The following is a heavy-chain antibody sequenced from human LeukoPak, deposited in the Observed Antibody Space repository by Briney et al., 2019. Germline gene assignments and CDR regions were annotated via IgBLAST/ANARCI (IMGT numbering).Heavy chain of an antibody. J-gene: IGHJ5*02. D-gene: IGHD6-19*01. Sequence: GGSLRLSCAASGFTFSSYSMNWVRQAPGKGLEWVSSISSSSSYIYYADSVKGRFTISRDNARNSLYLEMNSLRAEDTAVYYCARDNSEGQWLVGNWFDPWGQGTLVTVSS. CDR3: ARDNSEGQWLVGNWFDP. CDR2: ISSSSSYI. V-gene: IGHV3-21*01. CDR1: GFTFSSYS.